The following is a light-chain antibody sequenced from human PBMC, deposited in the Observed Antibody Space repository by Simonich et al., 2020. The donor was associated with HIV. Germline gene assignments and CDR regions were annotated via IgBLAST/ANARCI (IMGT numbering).Light chain of an antibody. CDR1: CSNIGAAYD. Sequence: QSVLTQPPSVSGAPGQRVTISCTGRCSNIGAAYDVHWYQHLPGKAPKLLIYGNSNRPSGDPDRFSGSKSGTSVFLAITVLQAEDEADSYCQSYDSSLSAWVFGGGTKLTVL. CDR2: GNS. CDR3: QSYDSSLSAWV. J-gene: IGLJ3*02. V-gene: IGLV1-40*01.